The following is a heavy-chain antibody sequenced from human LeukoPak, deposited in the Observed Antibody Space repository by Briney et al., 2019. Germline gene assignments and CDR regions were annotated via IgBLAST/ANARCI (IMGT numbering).Heavy chain of an antibody. CDR2: IKQDGVEK. CDR3: ASGNAVDY. Sequence: GESLRLSCAVSEFIFSNYWVTWVRQAPGKGLEWVANIKQDGVEKYYADSVKGRFTISRDTAENSLYLQMNSLRVEDTALYYCASGNAVDYWGRGTLVTVSS. D-gene: IGHD1-26*01. V-gene: IGHV3-7*01. J-gene: IGHJ4*02. CDR1: EFIFSNYW.